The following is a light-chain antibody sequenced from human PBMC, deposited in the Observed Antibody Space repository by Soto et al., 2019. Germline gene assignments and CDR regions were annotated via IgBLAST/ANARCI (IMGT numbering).Light chain of an antibody. CDR3: QPYNNWPLT. CDR2: DTS. J-gene: IGKJ4*01. CDR1: QGIGDT. V-gene: IGKV3-15*01. Sequence: EVVMRQSPATLSVSPGETATLSCRASQGIGDTLAWYQHKPGQTPRLLIYDTSTRDTGVPTRFSGSRSGAEFTLTINSLQSEDFAVYYCQPYNNWPLTFGGGTKVDIK.